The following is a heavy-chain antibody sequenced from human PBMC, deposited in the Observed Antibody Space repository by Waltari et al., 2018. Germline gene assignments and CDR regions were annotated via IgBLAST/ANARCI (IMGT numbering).Heavy chain of an antibody. CDR1: GSTFNPFA. Sequence: QVQLVESGGGVVQPGRSLRLSCAASGSTFNPFAMHWVRRAPGKGLEWVAVVSYDGSRQYYADSVKGRFTISRDNFRNTLFLQMNGLTTEDTAVYYCARAYSNYDFFQYMDVWGRGTTVTVSS. CDR2: VSYDGSRQ. V-gene: IGHV3-30*04. D-gene: IGHD4-4*01. CDR3: ARAYSNYDFFQYMDV. J-gene: IGHJ6*03.